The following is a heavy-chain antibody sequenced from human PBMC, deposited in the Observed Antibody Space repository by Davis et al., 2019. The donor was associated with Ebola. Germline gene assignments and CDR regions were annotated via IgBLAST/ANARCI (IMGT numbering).Heavy chain of an antibody. CDR1: GFTFSSYS. CDR2: ISSSSSYI. V-gene: IGHV3-21*04. D-gene: IGHD2-8*02. J-gene: IGHJ6*02. Sequence: GESLKISCAASGFTFSSYSMNWVRQAPGKGLEWVSSISSSSSYIYYADSVKGRFTISRDNAKNSLYLQMNSLRSDDTAVYYCARVSPIRYCTGGVCSALGYYYYGMDVWGQGTTVTVSS. CDR3: ARVSPIRYCTGGVCSALGYYYYGMDV.